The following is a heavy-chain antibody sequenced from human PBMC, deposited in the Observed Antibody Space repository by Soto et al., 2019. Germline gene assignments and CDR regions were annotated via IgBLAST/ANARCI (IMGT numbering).Heavy chain of an antibody. V-gene: IGHV1-69*12. CDR2: IIRIFGTP. Sequence: QVQLVQSGAEVKKPGSSVKVSCKASGGTFSSYAINWVRQAPGQGLEWMGGIIRIFGTPDYAQRFQGRVTITADESTSTAYRVLSSLRSEDTAVYYCARQGSNEYYYYGMDVWGQGTTVTVSS. CDR1: GGTFSSYA. CDR3: ARQGSNEYYYYGMDV. D-gene: IGHD3-10*01. J-gene: IGHJ6*02.